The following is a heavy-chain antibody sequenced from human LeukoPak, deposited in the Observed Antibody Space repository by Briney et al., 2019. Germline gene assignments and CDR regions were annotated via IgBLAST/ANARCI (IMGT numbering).Heavy chain of an antibody. J-gene: IGHJ4*02. CDR1: GGSISSTSYY. CDR3: ARLRDLYNIFDY. Sequence: SETLSLTCTVSGGSISSTSYYWGWIRQPPGEGLEWIGSIYYSGTTYYNPALKSRVTISMDTSKNQFSLKLSSVTAADTAVYYCARLRDLYNIFDYWGQGTLVTVSS. CDR2: IYYSGTT. D-gene: IGHD1-1*01. V-gene: IGHV4-39*07.